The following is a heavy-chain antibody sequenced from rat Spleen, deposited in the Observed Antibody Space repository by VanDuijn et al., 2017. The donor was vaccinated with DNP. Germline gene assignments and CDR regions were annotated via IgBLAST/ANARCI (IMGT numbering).Heavy chain of an antibody. CDR3: ARDMDYYDGSYYRYYFDY. D-gene: IGHD1-12*02. Sequence: EVQLVESGGGLVQPGRSLKFSCAASGFTFSNYDMAWVRQAPTKGLEWVASISPNGESTYYRDSVKGRFTISRDNAKNTLYLRMNSLRSEDTATYYCARDMDYYDGSYYRYYFDYWGQGVMVTVSS. CDR1: GFTFSNYD. V-gene: IGHV5S13*01. J-gene: IGHJ2*01. CDR2: ISPNGEST.